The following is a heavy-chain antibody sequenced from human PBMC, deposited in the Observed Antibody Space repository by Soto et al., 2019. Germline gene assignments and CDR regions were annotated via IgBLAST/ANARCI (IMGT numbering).Heavy chain of an antibody. Sequence: PSETLSLTCAVYGGSFSGYYWSWIRQPPGKGLEWIGEINHSGSTNYNPSLKSRVTISVDTSKNQFSLKLSSVTAADTAVYYCARAVLLWFGEYYYYGMDVWGQGTTVTVSS. CDR3: ARAVLLWFGEYYYYGMDV. J-gene: IGHJ6*02. D-gene: IGHD3-10*01. V-gene: IGHV4-34*01. CDR2: INHSGST. CDR1: GGSFSGYY.